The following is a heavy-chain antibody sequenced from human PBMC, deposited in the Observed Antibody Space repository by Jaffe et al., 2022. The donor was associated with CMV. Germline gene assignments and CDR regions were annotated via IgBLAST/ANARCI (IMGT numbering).Heavy chain of an antibody. D-gene: IGHD3-22*01. CDR2: IYSGGST. CDR3: ARDWNYYDSSGYYRETYGMDV. J-gene: IGHJ6*02. CDR1: GFTVSSNY. V-gene: IGHV3-53*01. Sequence: EVQLVESGGGLIQPGGSLRLSCAASGFTVSSNYMSWVRQAPGKGLEWVSVIYSGGSTYYADSVKGRFTISRDNSKNTLYLQMNSLRAEDTAVYYCARDWNYYDSSGYYRETYGMDVWGQGTTVTVSS.